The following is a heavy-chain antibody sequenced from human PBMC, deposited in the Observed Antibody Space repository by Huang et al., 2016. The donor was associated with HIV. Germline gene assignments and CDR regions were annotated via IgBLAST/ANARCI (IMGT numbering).Heavy chain of an antibody. D-gene: IGHD6-13*01. CDR2: ISWNSDYK. CDR3: AKGLTKYTTSLYFDF. J-gene: IGHJ4*02. Sequence: EVQLVESGGGLGQPGRSLRLSCAAFGFTFDYYGMHWVRQAPGKGLEWVSGISWNSDYKVYADSEKCRFTISRDNAKNSLYLQMNSLRAEDMALYYCAKGLTKYTTSLYFDFWGQGTLVTVSS. CDR1: GFTFDYYG. V-gene: IGHV3-9*03.